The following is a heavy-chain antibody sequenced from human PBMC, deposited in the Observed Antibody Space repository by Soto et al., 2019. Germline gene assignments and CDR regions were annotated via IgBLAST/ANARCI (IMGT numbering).Heavy chain of an antibody. CDR2: INPRDGGT. CDR3: ARDMGNGDFYFDY. D-gene: IGHD4-17*01. J-gene: IGHJ4*02. Sequence: QVQLVQSGAEVKKPGASVKVSCKASGYSLTTYYIHWLRQAPGQGLEWIGMINPRDGGTSYAHKIHGRITMTRDSSTTTFYMELGSLRSDDTAVYYCARDMGNGDFYFDYWGQGTLVTVSS. CDR1: GYSLTTYY. V-gene: IGHV1-46*01.